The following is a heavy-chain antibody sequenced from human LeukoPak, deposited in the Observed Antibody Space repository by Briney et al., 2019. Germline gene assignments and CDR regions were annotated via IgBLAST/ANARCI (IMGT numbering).Heavy chain of an antibody. J-gene: IGHJ3*02. CDR3: ARDCGGDCYWSPTADAFDI. D-gene: IGHD2-21*02. V-gene: IGHV1-69*05. CDR2: IIPIFVTA. Sequence: ASVKVSCKASGGTFSSYAISWVRQAPGQGLEWMGRIIPIFVTANYAQKFQGRVTITTDESTSTAYMELSSLRSEDTAVYYCARDCGGDCYWSPTADAFDIWGQGTMVTVSS. CDR1: GGTFSSYA.